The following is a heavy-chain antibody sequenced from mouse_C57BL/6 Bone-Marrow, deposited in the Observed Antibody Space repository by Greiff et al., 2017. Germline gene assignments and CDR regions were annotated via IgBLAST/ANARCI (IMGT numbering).Heavy chain of an antibody. CDR1: GYTFTSYW. CDR2: IYPSDSET. J-gene: IGHJ1*03. V-gene: IGHV1-61*01. CDR3: ASHYGSRSLWYFDV. D-gene: IGHD1-1*01. Sequence: QVQLKQPGAELVRPGSSVKLSCKASGYTFTSYWMDWVKQRPGQGLEWIGNIYPSDSETHYNQKFKDKATLTVDKSSSTAYMQLSSLTSEDSAVYYCASHYGSRSLWYFDVWGTGTTVTVSS.